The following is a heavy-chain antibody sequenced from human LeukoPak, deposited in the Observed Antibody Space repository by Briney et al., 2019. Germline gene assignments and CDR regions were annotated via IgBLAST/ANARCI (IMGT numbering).Heavy chain of an antibody. Sequence: SETLSLTCTVSGYSITSGYYWGWIRQPPGKALEWIGSIYHSGSTFYNPSLKSRVTISVDTSKNQFSLKLSSVTAADTAVYYCARTNYGADFDYWGQGTLVTVSS. CDR1: GYSITSGYY. CDR3: ARTNYGADFDY. CDR2: IYHSGST. D-gene: IGHD4-17*01. J-gene: IGHJ4*02. V-gene: IGHV4-38-2*02.